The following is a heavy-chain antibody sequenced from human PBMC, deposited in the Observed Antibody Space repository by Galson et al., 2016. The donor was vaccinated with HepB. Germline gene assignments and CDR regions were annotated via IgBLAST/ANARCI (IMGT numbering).Heavy chain of an antibody. CDR1: GFIFSSYG. Sequence: SLRLSCAASGFIFSSYGMNWVRQAPGKGLEWVALISNDGSNTYYAESLKGRLTISRDNSNNTMFLHMNSLRGEDTAVYYCAKDRAGGGSRGFDFWGQGTLVTVSS. V-gene: IGHV3-30*18. D-gene: IGHD1-1*01. CDR3: AKDRAGGGSRGFDF. CDR2: ISNDGSNT. J-gene: IGHJ4*02.